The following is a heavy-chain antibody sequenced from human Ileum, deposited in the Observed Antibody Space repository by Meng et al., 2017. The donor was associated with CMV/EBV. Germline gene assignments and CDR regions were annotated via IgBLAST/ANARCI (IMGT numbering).Heavy chain of an antibody. Sequence: EVHLVESGGGLVKPGGSLRLSCAASGFTFSDYFVNWVRQAPGKGLEYVSSISGSGDKMYYADSVKGRFTISRDNAKNSLYLQMNSLRAEDTAVYSCAVHRGHFDYWGQGTLVTVSS. V-gene: IGHV3-21*01. J-gene: IGHJ4*02. CDR3: AVHRGHFDY. CDR1: GFTFSDYF. CDR2: ISGSGDKM. D-gene: IGHD3-10*01.